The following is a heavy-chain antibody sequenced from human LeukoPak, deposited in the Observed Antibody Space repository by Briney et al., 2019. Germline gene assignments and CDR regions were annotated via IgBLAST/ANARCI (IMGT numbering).Heavy chain of an antibody. Sequence: GGSLRLSCAASGFTFSNYWMHWVRQAPGKGLVWVSHITEDGATTTYADSVKGRFTISRDNAKKTVFLQMNSLRDEDTAVYYCARRGASSGGLDYWGQGTLVTVSS. J-gene: IGHJ4*02. CDR3: ARRGASSGGLDY. V-gene: IGHV3-74*01. D-gene: IGHD6-19*01. CDR2: ITEDGATT. CDR1: GFTFSNYW.